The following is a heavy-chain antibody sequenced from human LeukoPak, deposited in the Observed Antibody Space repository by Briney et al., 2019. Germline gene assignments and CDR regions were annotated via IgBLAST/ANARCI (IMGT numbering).Heavy chain of an antibody. CDR1: GFTFSSYW. V-gene: IGHV3-74*01. CDR3: ARAPTIFGVVQYYFDY. Sequence: PGGSLRLSCAASGFTFSSYWMHWVRQAPGKGLVWVSRINTDGSSTSYADSVKGRFTISRDNAKNTLYLQMNSLRAEDTAVYYCARAPTIFGVVQYYFDYWGQGTLVTVSS. D-gene: IGHD3-3*01. CDR2: INTDGSST. J-gene: IGHJ4*02.